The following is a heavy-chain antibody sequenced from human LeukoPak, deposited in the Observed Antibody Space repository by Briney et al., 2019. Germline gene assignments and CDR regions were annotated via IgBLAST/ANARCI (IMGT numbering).Heavy chain of an antibody. CDR2: INHSGST. V-gene: IGHV4-34*01. Sequence: SETLSLTCAVYGGSFSGYYWSWIRQPPGKGQEWIGEINHSGSTNYNPSLKSRVTISVDTSKNQFSLKLSSVTAADTAVYYCATISYSGRYSDYWGQGTLVTVSS. D-gene: IGHD6-19*01. J-gene: IGHJ4*02. CDR3: ATISYSGRYSDY. CDR1: GGSFSGYY.